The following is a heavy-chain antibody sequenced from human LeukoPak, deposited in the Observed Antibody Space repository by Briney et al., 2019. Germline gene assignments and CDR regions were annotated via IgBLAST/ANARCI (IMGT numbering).Heavy chain of an antibody. Sequence: GASVKVSCKASGYTFTGCYMHWVRQAPGQGLEWMGWINPNSGGTNYAQKFQGRVTMTRDTSISTAYMELSRLRSDDTAVYYCARERSNYDSSGYYDYWGQGTLVTVSS. J-gene: IGHJ4*02. CDR2: INPNSGGT. CDR3: ARERSNYDSSGYYDY. V-gene: IGHV1-2*02. CDR1: GYTFTGCY. D-gene: IGHD3-22*01.